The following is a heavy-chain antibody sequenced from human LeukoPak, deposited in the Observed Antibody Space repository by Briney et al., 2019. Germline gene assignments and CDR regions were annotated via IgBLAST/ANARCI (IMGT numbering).Heavy chain of an antibody. CDR2: IYHSGST. V-gene: IGHV4-38-2*02. CDR1: GYSISSGYY. D-gene: IGHD3-22*01. Sequence: SETLSLTCTVSGYSISSGYYWGWIRQSPGKGLEWIGSIYHSGSTYYNPSLKSRVTISVDTSKNQFSLKLSSVTAADTAVYYCARCDSSGYYYGYYYYMDVWGKGTTVTVSS. CDR3: ARCDSSGYYYGYYYYMDV. J-gene: IGHJ6*03.